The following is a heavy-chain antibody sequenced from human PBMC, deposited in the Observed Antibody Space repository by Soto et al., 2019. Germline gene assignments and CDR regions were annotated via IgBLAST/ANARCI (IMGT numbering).Heavy chain of an antibody. Sequence: QVQLVQSGDEVKKPGASVKVSCKASGYIFVNYGIAWVRQAPGQGLEWMGWISPYTGNTHSATKVQGRLTMTTDTXXSTVYMELGSLTSDDTAVYYCVMVDNYVTPTPQDVWGQGTTVTVSS. J-gene: IGHJ6*02. CDR2: ISPYTGNT. D-gene: IGHD3-16*01. CDR3: VMVDNYVTPTPQDV. V-gene: IGHV1-18*01. CDR1: GYIFVNYG.